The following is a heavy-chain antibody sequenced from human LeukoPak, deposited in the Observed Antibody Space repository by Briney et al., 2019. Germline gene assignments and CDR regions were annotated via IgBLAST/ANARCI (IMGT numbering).Heavy chain of an antibody. Sequence: SETLSLTCTVSGGSISSYYWSWIRQPPGKGLEWIGEINHSGSTNYNPSLKSRVTISVDTSKNQFSLKLSSVTAADMAVYYCARRVGYYYDSSGYYPLYFDYWGQGTLVTVSS. V-gene: IGHV4-34*01. D-gene: IGHD3-22*01. CDR1: GGSISSYY. CDR2: INHSGST. CDR3: ARRVGYYYDSSGYYPLYFDY. J-gene: IGHJ4*02.